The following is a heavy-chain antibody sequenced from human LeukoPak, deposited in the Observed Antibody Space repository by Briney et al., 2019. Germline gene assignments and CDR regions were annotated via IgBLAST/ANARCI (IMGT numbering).Heavy chain of an antibody. CDR1: GGSFSGYY. CDR2: INHGGST. D-gene: IGHD3-22*01. V-gene: IGHV4-34*01. Sequence: SETLSLTCAVYGGSFSGYYWSWIRQPPGKGLEWIGEINHGGSTNYNPSLKSRVTISVDTSKNQFSLKLSSVTAADTAVYYCARAYYYDSSGYYLGLDYWGQGTLVTVSS. J-gene: IGHJ4*02. CDR3: ARAYYYDSSGYYLGLDY.